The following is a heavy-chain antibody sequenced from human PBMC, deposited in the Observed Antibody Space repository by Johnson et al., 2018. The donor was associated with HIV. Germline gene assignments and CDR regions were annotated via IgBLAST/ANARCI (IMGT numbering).Heavy chain of an antibody. CDR1: GFTFSSYG. Sequence: QMQLVESGGGVVQPGRSLRLSCAASGFTFSSYGMHWVRQAPGKGLEWVAVISYDGSNKYYADSVKGRFTISRDNSKNTLYLQMNSLRAEDTAVYYCARSSGYYGTDAFDIWGQGTMVTVSS. CDR2: ISYDGSNK. J-gene: IGHJ3*02. V-gene: IGHV3-30*03. CDR3: ARSSGYYGTDAFDI. D-gene: IGHD3-22*01.